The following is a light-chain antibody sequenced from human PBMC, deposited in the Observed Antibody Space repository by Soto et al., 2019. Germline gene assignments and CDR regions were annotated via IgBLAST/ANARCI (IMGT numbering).Light chain of an antibody. J-gene: IGKJ5*01. V-gene: IGKV1-9*01. Sequence: DIPLTQSPSFLSASVGDRVTITCRASQGISSYLSWYQQKPGKAPNLLIYAASTLQSGVPSRFSGSGSGTEFTLTISSLQPEDFATYYCQQLNSYPTTVGQGTRLEMK. CDR3: QQLNSYPTT. CDR2: AAS. CDR1: QGISSY.